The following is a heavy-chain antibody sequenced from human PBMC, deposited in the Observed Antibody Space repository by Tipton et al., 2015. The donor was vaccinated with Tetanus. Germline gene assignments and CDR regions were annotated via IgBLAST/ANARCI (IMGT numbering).Heavy chain of an antibody. CDR2: IGDTEFVT. D-gene: IGHD2-2*01. J-gene: IGHJ5*02. V-gene: IGHV3-23*01. CDR1: GGSINPYY. Sequence: LSLTCTVSGGSINPYYWSWIRQPPGKGLEWVAAIGDTEFVTYYADSLKGRFTISRDNSKNTLSLQIISLRAEDTAIYYCARGRERCPGTNCHRATGSWGQGTLVIVSS. CDR3: ARGRERCPGTNCHRATGS.